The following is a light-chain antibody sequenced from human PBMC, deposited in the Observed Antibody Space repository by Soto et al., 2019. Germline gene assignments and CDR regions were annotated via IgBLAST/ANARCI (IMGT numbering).Light chain of an antibody. V-gene: IGKV1-5*03. CDR3: RQYKDYWT. CDR2: ETS. Sequence: DFQMTPSTSTLSASVVDRFTITFRASQSISRWLAWYQQKPGKAPKLLIYETSSLEDGVPPRFTGSGSGTEFSLTITSMQPEDFASYYCRQYKDYWTSGQGTKVAI. J-gene: IGKJ1*01. CDR1: QSISRW.